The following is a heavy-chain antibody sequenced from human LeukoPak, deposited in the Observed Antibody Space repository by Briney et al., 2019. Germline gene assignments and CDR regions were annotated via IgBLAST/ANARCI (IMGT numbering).Heavy chain of an antibody. Sequence: PSETLSPTCAVYGGSFSGYYWSWIRQPPGKGLEWIGEINHSGSTNYNPSLKSRVTISVDTSKNQFSLKLSSVTAADTAVYYCARGFWSAHGDSSSKFDYWGQGTLVTVSS. J-gene: IGHJ4*02. CDR1: GGSFSGYY. CDR2: INHSGST. CDR3: ARGFWSAHGDSSSKFDY. V-gene: IGHV4-34*01. D-gene: IGHD4-17*01.